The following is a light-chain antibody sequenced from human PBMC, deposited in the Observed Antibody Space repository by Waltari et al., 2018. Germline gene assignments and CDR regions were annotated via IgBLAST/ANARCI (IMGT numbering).Light chain of an antibody. CDR2: EDT. CDR1: ELPRKY. Sequence: SYELTQTPSVSVSPGQTARIPCSGHELPRKYAYWFQQKPGQAPRLVIYEDTKRPSGIPERFSGSSSGTVATLTITGAQVDDEADYYCYSSDSTGLRVFGGGTTVVVL. CDR3: YSSDSTGLRV. J-gene: IGLJ1*01. V-gene: IGLV3-10*01.